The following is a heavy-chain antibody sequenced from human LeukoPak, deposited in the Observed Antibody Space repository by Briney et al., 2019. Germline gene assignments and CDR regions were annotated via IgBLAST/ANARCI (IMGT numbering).Heavy chain of an antibody. J-gene: IGHJ4*02. V-gene: IGHV4-38-2*02. CDR3: ARLRVQNYGGNWGFDY. CDR2: IYQSGST. CDR1: GYSISSISSTYS. D-gene: IGHD4-23*01. Sequence: SETLSLTCTVSGYSISSISSTYSWGWVRQSPGTGLDWIGSIYQSGSTYYNPSLQSRVTISIDTSKNQFSLKLSSVTAADTAVYYCARLRVQNYGGNWGFDYWGQGTLVTVSS.